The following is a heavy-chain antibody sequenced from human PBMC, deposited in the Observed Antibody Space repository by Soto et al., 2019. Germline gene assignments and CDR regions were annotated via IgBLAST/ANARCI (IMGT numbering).Heavy chain of an antibody. CDR1: GGSVSSGGHY. CDR3: ARRAFFDY. V-gene: IGHV4-61*08. Sequence: SETLSLTCNVSGGSVSSGGHYWSWVRQSPEKGLDWLGYHYNDGSTFYNPALQSRAVISVDTSKNQFSLKLSSVTAADTAVYYCARRAFFDYASQGTLVTVSS. J-gene: IGHJ4*02. CDR2: HYNDGST.